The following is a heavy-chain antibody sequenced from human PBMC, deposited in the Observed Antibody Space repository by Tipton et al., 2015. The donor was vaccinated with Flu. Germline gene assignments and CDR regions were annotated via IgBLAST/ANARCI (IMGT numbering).Heavy chain of an antibody. CDR2: ISWNSGSI. J-gene: IGHJ6*02. V-gene: IGHV3-9*01. CDR3: ARDCWGYSSGWYFNYYSSYGMDV. Sequence: SLRLSCAASGFTFDDYAMHWVRQAPGKGLEWVSGISWNSGSIGYADSVKGRFTISRDNSKNTLYLQMNSLRAEDTAVYYCARDCWGYSSGWYFNYYSSYGMDVWGQGTAVTVSS. D-gene: IGHD6-19*01. CDR1: GFTFDDYA.